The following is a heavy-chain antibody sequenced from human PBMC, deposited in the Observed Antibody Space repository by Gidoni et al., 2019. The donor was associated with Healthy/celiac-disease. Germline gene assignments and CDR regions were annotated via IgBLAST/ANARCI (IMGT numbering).Heavy chain of an antibody. J-gene: IGHJ4*02. CDR3: TTDFRWDPQAGY. V-gene: IGHV3-15*01. D-gene: IGHD1-26*01. CDR2: IKSKTDGGTT. CDR1: GFPFRNAW. Sequence: EVQLVESGGGLVKPGGSLRLSCAASGFPFRNAWMSWVRQAPGKGLEWVGRIKSKTDGGTTDYAAPVKGRFTISRDDSKNTLYLQMNSLKTEDTAVYYCTTDFRWDPQAGYWGQGTLVTVSS.